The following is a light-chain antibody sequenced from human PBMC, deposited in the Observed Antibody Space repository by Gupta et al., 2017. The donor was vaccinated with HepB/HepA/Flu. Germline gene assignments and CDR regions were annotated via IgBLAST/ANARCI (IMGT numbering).Light chain of an antibody. V-gene: IGLV10-54*04. CDR1: SNNVGNQG. J-gene: IGLJ2*01. CDR2: RTN. CDR3: SAWDSSLNVWV. Sequence: QPWLTQPPSVSHRLRQSAPRTCSGNSNNVGNQGAAWLQQHQGHPPKLLSYRTNNRPSGISERFSASRSGNTASLTIAGLQPEDEADYYCSAWDSSLNVWVFGGGTKVTVL.